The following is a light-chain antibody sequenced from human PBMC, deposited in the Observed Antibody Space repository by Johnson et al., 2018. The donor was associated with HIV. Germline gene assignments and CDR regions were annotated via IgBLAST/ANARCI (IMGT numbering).Light chain of an antibody. V-gene: IGLV1-51*01. J-gene: IGLJ1*01. Sequence: QSALTQPPSVSAAPGQKVTISCSGSSSNIGNNYVSWYQQLPGRAPKLLIYDNNKRPSGIPDRFSGSKSGTSATLGITGLQTVDEADYYCGTWDSSLRVGFFGTGTKVTVL. CDR1: SSNIGNNY. CDR3: GTWDSSLRVGF. CDR2: DNN.